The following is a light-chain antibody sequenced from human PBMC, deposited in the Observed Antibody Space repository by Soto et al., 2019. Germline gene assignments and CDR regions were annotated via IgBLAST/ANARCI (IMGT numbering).Light chain of an antibody. Sequence: DIQMTQSPSSLSASVGDRVTITCRASQGIRNHLAWFRHQPGKAPKSLMYAASSLQTGVPSKFSVGGYGTDSTLTITSLQPEDSATYYCQQSHICPTTFGQGTRLEIK. CDR3: QQSHICPTT. CDR1: QGIRNH. J-gene: IGKJ5*01. V-gene: IGKV1-16*02. CDR2: AAS.